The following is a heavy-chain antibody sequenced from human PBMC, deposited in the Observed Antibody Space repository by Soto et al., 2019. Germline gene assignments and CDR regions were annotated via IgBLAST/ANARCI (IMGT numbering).Heavy chain of an antibody. Sequence: GGSLRLSCAASGFTFSSYAVIWVRQAPGKGLEWVSAISGSGGSTYYADSAKGRFTISRDNSKNTLYLQMNSLRAEDTAVYYCAKDRTFNWNYENWGQGTLVTVSS. CDR1: GFTFSSYA. CDR3: AKDRTFNWNYEN. J-gene: IGHJ4*02. CDR2: ISGSGGST. D-gene: IGHD1-7*01. V-gene: IGHV3-23*01.